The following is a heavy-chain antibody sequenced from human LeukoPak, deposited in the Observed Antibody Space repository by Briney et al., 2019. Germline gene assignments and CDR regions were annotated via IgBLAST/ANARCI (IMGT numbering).Heavy chain of an antibody. Sequence: GGSLRLSCSASGLTFKSYAMHWVRQAPGKGLEYVSSINTNGANTYYADSVKGRFTISRDNSRNTVYVQMNSLTPEDTAVYYCVKGLDYSSSQMDSWGQGTLVTVSS. CDR1: GLTFKSYA. CDR3: VKGLDYSSSQMDS. CDR2: INTNGANT. D-gene: IGHD6-6*01. V-gene: IGHV3-64*05. J-gene: IGHJ4*02.